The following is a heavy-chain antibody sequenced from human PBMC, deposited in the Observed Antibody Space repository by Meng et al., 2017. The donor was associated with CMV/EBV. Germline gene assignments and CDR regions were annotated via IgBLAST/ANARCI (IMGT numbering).Heavy chain of an antibody. V-gene: IGHV3-13*01. J-gene: IGHJ6*02. CDR1: GFTFSSYD. CDR2: IGTAGDT. D-gene: IGHD3-3*01. CDR3: ARGLFGRYYDFWSGSYYYYYGMDV. Sequence: GESLKISCAASGFTFSSYDMHWVRQATGKGLEWVSAIGTAGDTYYPGSVKGRFTISRENAKNSLYLQMNSLRAGDTAVYYCARGLFGRYYDFWSGSYYYYYGMDVWGQGTTVTVSS.